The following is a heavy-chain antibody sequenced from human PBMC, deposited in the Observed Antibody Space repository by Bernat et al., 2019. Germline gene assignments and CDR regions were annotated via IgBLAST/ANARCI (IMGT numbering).Heavy chain of an antibody. J-gene: IGHJ4*02. V-gene: IGHV3-30-3*01. CDR1: GFTFSNAW. Sequence: VQLVESGGALVKPGGSLRLSCVVSGFTFSNAWMNWVRQAPGKGLEWVTVISYDGSNKYYADSVKGRFTISRDNSKTTLYLQMNSLRAEDTAVYYCARDGNSVGDGSTSPRKSYFDYWGQGTLVTVSS. CDR2: ISYDGSNK. CDR3: ARDGNSVGDGSTSPRKSYFDY. D-gene: IGHD5-24*01.